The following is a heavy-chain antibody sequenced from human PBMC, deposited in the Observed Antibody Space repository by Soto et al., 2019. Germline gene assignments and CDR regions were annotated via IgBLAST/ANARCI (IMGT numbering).Heavy chain of an antibody. CDR2: INHSGST. CDR3: ARGNRFENWFDP. CDR1: GGSFGGYY. Sequence: SETQPLTCAVYGGSFGGYYWSWIRQPPGKGLEWIGEINHSGSTNYNPSLKSRVTISVDTSKNQFSLKLSSVTAADTAVYHCARGNRFENWFDPWGPGTLVTVFS. V-gene: IGHV4-34*01. D-gene: IGHD3-3*01. J-gene: IGHJ5*02.